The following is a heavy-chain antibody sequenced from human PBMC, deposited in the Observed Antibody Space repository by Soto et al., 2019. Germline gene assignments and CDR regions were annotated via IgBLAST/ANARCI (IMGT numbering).Heavy chain of an antibody. CDR1: GYIFTNFG. J-gene: IGHJ6*02. CDR3: VRDSSSWFYYYYGMDV. Sequence: QVQLKQSGPEVRKPGASVRVSCKASGYIFTNFGISWVRQAPGQGLEWMGWISGYNDNTHYAQKPQGRVSTTTYTPTGTAYMDLRRLRYDDTAIYYCVRDSSSWFYYYYGMDVWGQGTTVTVSS. CDR2: ISGYNDNT. D-gene: IGHD6-13*01. V-gene: IGHV1-18*01.